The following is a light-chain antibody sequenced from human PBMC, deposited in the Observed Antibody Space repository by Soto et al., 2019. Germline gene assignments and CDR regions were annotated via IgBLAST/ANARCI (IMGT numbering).Light chain of an antibody. Sequence: DIQVTQSPVSLSASVGDRVTITCRTSQAINIYLNWYQQKAGDAPRLLISAASDLEKGVPSRFSGSGSGADFAITISSLRPEDFATYYCQQAYITPYTFGQGTKLEI. CDR1: QAINIY. V-gene: IGKV1-39*01. J-gene: IGKJ2*01. CDR3: QQAYITPYT. CDR2: AAS.